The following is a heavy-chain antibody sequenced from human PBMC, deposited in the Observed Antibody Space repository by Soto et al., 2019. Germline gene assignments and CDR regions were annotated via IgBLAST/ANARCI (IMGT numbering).Heavy chain of an antibody. J-gene: IGHJ6*02. CDR1: GGTFSSYA. CDR3: AREYYDILTGYLMDV. Sequence: SVKVSCKASGGTFSSYAISWVRQAPGQGLEWMGGIIPIFGTANYAQKFQGRVTITADESTSTAYMELSSLRSEDTAVYYCAREYYDILTGYLMDVWGQGTTVTVSS. D-gene: IGHD3-9*01. V-gene: IGHV1-69*13. CDR2: IIPIFGTA.